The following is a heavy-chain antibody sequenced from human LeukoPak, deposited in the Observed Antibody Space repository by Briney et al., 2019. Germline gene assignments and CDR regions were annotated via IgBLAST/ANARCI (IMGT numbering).Heavy chain of an antibody. CDR3: ASASHDYGDYSHFDY. V-gene: IGHV4-38-2*02. Sequence: PSETLSLTCTVSGHSSSSGYYWGWIRQPPGKGLEWSGSIYHSGSTYYNPSLKSRVTISVDTSKNQFSLKLSSVTAADTAVYYCASASHDYGDYSHFDYWGQGTLVTVSS. J-gene: IGHJ4*02. CDR2: IYHSGST. CDR1: GHSSSSGYY. D-gene: IGHD4-17*01.